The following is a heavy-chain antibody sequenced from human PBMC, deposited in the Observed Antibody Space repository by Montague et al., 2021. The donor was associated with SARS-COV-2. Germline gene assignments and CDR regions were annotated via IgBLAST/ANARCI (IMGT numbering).Heavy chain of an antibody. CDR2: IYTSGST. J-gene: IGHJ3*02. Sequence: TLSLTCTVSGGSISSGSYYWSWIRQPAGKGLEWIGRIYTSGSTNYNPSLKSRVTISVDTSKNQFSLKLSSVTAADTAVYYCARDLAPDYGSGSYYNSIVAFDIWGQGIMVTVSS. CDR3: ARDLAPDYGSGSYYNSIVAFDI. CDR1: GGSISSGSYY. D-gene: IGHD3-10*01. V-gene: IGHV4-61*02.